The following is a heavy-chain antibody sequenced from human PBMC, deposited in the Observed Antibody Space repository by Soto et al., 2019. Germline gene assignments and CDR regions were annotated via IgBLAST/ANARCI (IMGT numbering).Heavy chain of an antibody. V-gene: IGHV3-30*18. D-gene: IGHD2-2*01. Sequence: VQLVESGGGVVQPGRSLRLSCAASGFTFSSYGMHWVRQAPGKGLEWVAVISYDGSNKYYADSVKGRFTISRDNSKNTLYLQMNSLRAEDTAVYYCAKGLVVPLAYYGMDVWGQGTTVTVSS. CDR2: ISYDGSNK. CDR1: GFTFSSYG. J-gene: IGHJ6*02. CDR3: AKGLVVPLAYYGMDV.